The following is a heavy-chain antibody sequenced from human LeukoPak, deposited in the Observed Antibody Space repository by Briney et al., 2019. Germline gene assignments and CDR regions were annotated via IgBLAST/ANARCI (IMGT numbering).Heavy chain of an antibody. D-gene: IGHD3-3*01. Sequence: PSETLSLTCAVYGGSFSGYYWSWIRQPPGKGLEWIGEINHSGSTNYNPSLKSRVTISVDTSKNQFSLKLSSVTAADTAVYYCARPHDFWSGYARSMDVWGQGTTVTVSS. CDR2: INHSGST. V-gene: IGHV4-34*01. J-gene: IGHJ6*02. CDR1: GGSFSGYY. CDR3: ARPHDFWSGYARSMDV.